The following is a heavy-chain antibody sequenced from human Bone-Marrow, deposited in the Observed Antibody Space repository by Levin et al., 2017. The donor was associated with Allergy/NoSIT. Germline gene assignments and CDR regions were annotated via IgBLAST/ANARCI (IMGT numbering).Heavy chain of an antibody. CDR2: SYTSGNI. V-gene: IGHV4-61*09. J-gene: IGHJ6*03. CDR1: GISITSGSYY. D-gene: IGHD2-21*01. CDR3: ARVLQYSYYYTDV. Sequence: SQTLSLTCTVSGISITSGSYYWSWIRQPAGKGLEWIGHSYTSGNITYNPSLKSRVTISLDTSKNQFSLKLRSVTAADTAVYYCARVLQYSYYYTDVWGKGTMVTVSS.